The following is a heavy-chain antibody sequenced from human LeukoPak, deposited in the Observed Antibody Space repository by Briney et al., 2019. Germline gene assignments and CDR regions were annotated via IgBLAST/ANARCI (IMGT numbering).Heavy chain of an antibody. D-gene: IGHD2-15*01. V-gene: IGHV1-2*02. CDR3: ARDARHCTSSSCYSFYLDS. J-gene: IGHJ4*02. CDR2: INPNSGDT. Sequence: GASVKVSCKASGYTFTGYYIHWVRQAPGQGLDWMGWINPNSGDTKYAQKFQGRVTMTRDTSISTGYTELKWLRSDDTAVYYCARDARHCTSSSCYSFYLDSWGQGTLVTVSS. CDR1: GYTFTGYY.